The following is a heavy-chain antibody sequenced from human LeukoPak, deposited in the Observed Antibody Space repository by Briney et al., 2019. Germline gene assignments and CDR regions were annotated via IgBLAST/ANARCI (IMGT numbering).Heavy chain of an antibody. D-gene: IGHD1-1*01. Sequence: GGSLRLSCAASGFTFSSYWMSWVRQAPGKGLEWVANIKQDGSEKYYVDSVKGRFTISRDNAKNSLYLQMNSLRAEDTAVYYCARDDWNAVYYYYYGMDVWGKGTPVTVSS. CDR3: ARDDWNAVYYYYYGMDV. V-gene: IGHV3-7*03. CDR2: IKQDGSEK. J-gene: IGHJ6*04. CDR1: GFTFSSYW.